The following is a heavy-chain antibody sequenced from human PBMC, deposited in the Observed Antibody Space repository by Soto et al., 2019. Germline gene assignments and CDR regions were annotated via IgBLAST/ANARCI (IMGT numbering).Heavy chain of an antibody. J-gene: IGHJ5*02. CDR2: ISYDGSNK. CDR3: EKVQGGYSSSWYGWFDP. D-gene: IGHD6-13*01. CDR1: GFTFSSYG. V-gene: IGHV3-30*18. Sequence: GGSLRLSCAASGFTFSSYGMHWVRQAPGKGLEWVAVISYDGSNKYYADSVKGRFTISRDNSKNTLYLQMNSLRAEDTAVYYCEKVQGGYSSSWYGWFDPWGQGTLVTVSS.